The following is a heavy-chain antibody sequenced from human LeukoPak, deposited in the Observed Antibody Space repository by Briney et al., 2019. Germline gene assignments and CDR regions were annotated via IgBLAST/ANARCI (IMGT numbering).Heavy chain of an antibody. CDR1: GFTFSDYG. Sequence: QPGRSLRLSCAVSGFTFSDYGMHWVRQAPGKGLEWVAVIWYVGTNKYYADSVEGRFTISRDNSKNTLYLQMNSLRAEDTAVYYCARTRYNSGGGDYWGQGTPVTVSP. D-gene: IGHD6-19*01. CDR2: IWYVGTNK. V-gene: IGHV3-33*01. J-gene: IGHJ4*02. CDR3: ARTRYNSGGGDY.